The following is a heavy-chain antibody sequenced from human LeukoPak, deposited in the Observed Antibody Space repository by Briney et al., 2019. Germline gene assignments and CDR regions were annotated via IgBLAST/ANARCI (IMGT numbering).Heavy chain of an antibody. Sequence: GGSLRLSCAASGFTFSSYGMSWVRQAPGKGLEWVSAISGSGGSTYYADSVKGRSTISRDNSKNTLYLQMNSLRAEDTAVYYCAKVGAYYDSSGAGDYFDYWGQGTLVTVSS. CDR2: ISGSGGST. J-gene: IGHJ4*02. CDR1: GFTFSSYG. CDR3: AKVGAYYDSSGAGDYFDY. V-gene: IGHV3-23*01. D-gene: IGHD3-22*01.